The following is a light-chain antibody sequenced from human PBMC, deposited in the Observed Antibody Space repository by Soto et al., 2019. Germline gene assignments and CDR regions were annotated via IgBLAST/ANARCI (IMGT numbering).Light chain of an antibody. CDR3: QQYGSSPNT. Sequence: EIVLTQSPGTLSLSPGERATLSCRASQSVSSSYLAWYQQKPGQAPRLLIYGASIRATGIPDRFSGSGSGTDCTLTISRLEPEDFAVYYCQQYGSSPNTFGQGTKVEL. V-gene: IGKV3-20*01. CDR1: QSVSSSY. CDR2: GAS. J-gene: IGKJ1*01.